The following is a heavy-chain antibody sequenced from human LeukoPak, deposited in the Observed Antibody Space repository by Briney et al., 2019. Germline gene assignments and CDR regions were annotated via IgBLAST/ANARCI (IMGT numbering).Heavy chain of an antibody. J-gene: IGHJ4*02. D-gene: IGHD1-1*01. Sequence: SETLSLTCTVSGGSISSSSYYWGWIRQPPGKGLEWIGSIYYSGSTYYNPSLKSRVTISVDTSKNQFSLYLDSVTAADTAVYYCARDWNRYAYWGQGTLVTVSS. V-gene: IGHV4-39*07. CDR3: ARDWNRYAY. CDR1: GGSISSSSYY. CDR2: IYYSGST.